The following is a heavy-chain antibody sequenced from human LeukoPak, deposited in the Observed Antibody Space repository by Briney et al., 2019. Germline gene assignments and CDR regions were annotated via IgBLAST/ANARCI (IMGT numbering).Heavy chain of an antibody. CDR2: INPNSGGT. CDR1: GYTFTGYY. Sequence: ASVKVSCKASGYTFTGYYMHWVRQAPGQGGEGMGWINPNSGGTNYAQKFQGRVTMPRDTSISTAYMELSRLRSDDTAVYYCARDRTRTGYSSGWYHDYWGQGPLVTVSS. J-gene: IGHJ4*02. V-gene: IGHV1-2*02. D-gene: IGHD6-19*01. CDR3: ARDRTRTGYSSGWYHDY.